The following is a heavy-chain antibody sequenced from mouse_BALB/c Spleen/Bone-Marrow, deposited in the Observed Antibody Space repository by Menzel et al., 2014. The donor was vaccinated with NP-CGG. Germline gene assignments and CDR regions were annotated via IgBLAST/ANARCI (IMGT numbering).Heavy chain of an antibody. Sequence: VHVKQSGPELVKPGASVKMSCKASGYTLINYVMHWVKQKPGQGLEWIGYINPYYDVTKYNEKFKGKATLTSDKPSSTAYMELSSLTSEDSAVYYCARGVDFDYWGQGTTLTVSS. CDR3: ARGVDFDY. J-gene: IGHJ2*01. V-gene: IGHV1-14*01. CDR2: INPYYDVT. CDR1: GYTLINYV.